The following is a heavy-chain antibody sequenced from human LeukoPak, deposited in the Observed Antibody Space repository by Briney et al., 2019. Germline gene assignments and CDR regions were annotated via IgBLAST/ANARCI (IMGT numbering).Heavy chain of an antibody. CDR2: IYYTGNT. Sequence: SSETLSLTCTVSGGSTSGYYWSWFRQPPGKGLEWIGYIYYTGNTKYNPSLKSRVTISVDTSKNQLSLRLRSVTAADTAVYYCARHGVWGSYLDYWGQGTLATVSS. CDR1: GGSTSGYY. CDR3: ARHGVWGSYLDY. D-gene: IGHD3-16*01. V-gene: IGHV4-59*01. J-gene: IGHJ4*02.